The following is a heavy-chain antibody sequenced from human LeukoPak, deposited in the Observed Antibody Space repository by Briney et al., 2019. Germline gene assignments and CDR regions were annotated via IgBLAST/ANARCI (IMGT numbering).Heavy chain of an antibody. CDR1: GGTFISYA. V-gene: IGHV3-23*01. D-gene: IGHD3-3*01. J-gene: IGHJ3*02. CDR3: AKDRVLRFLEWLSGGGYAFDI. CDR2: ISGSGGST. Sequence: GGSLRLSCAAAGGTFISYAISWVRHAAGGGLEWLSAISGSGGSTYYADSVKGRFTISRDNSKNTLYLQMNSLRAEDTAVYYCAKDRVLRFLEWLSGGGYAFDIWGQGTMVTVSS.